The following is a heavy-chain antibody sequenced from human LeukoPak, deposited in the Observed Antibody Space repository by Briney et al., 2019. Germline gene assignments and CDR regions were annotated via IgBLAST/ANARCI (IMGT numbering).Heavy chain of an antibody. Sequence: ASVKVSCKASGYTFTSYGISWVRQAPGQGLEWMGCISAYNGNTNYAQKLQGRVTMTTDTSTSTAYMELRSLRSDDTAVHYCARGDYDFWSGYPYYFDYWGQGTLVTVSS. CDR2: ISAYNGNT. J-gene: IGHJ4*02. CDR1: GYTFTSYG. V-gene: IGHV1-18*01. D-gene: IGHD3-3*01. CDR3: ARGDYDFWSGYPYYFDY.